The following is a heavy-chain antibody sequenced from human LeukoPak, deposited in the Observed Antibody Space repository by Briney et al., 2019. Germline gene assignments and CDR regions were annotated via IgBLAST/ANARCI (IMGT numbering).Heavy chain of an antibody. Sequence: GGSLRLSCAASGFTFSNAWMSWVRQAPGKGLEWVGRIKSKTDGGTTDYAGTMKGRFTISRDESKNTLYLQINSLKTEDTAVYYCTIDYTGYWGQGTLVTVSS. J-gene: IGHJ4*02. V-gene: IGHV3-15*01. CDR3: TIDYTGY. CDR1: GFTFSNAW. D-gene: IGHD2-2*02. CDR2: IKSKTDGGTT.